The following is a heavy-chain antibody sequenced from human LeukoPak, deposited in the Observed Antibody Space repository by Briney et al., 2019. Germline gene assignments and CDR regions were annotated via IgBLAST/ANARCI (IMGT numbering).Heavy chain of an antibody. V-gene: IGHV5-51*01. CDR3: ARPLFPNLVYYDSSGYSTTEAFDI. Sequence: GESLKISCKGSGYSFTSYWIGWVRQMPGKGLEWMGIIYPGDSDTRYSPSFQGQVTISADKSISTAYLQWSSLKASDTAMYYCARPLFPNLVYYDSSGYSTTEAFDIWGQGTMVTVSS. CDR2: IYPGDSDT. D-gene: IGHD3-22*01. CDR1: GYSFTSYW. J-gene: IGHJ3*02.